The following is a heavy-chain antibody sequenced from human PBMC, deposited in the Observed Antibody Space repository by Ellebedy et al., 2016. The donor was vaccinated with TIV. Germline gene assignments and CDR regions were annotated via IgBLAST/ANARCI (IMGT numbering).Heavy chain of an antibody. D-gene: IGHD3-10*01. CDR2: ISYDGANK. CDR1: GFTFSSYA. J-gene: IGHJ4*02. Sequence: PGGSLRLSCAASGFTFSSYAMHWVRQAPGKGLAWVALISYDGANKYYPDSVTGRFTISRDNSRNTLYLQMNSLKPEDTAVYYCARARYGSGSSYNVFDYWGLGSLVTVSS. CDR3: ARARYGSGSSYNVFDY. V-gene: IGHV3-30*01.